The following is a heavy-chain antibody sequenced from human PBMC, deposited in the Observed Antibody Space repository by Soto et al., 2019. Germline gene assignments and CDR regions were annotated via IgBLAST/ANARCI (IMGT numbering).Heavy chain of an antibody. CDR1: GGSISSGDYY. J-gene: IGHJ4*02. D-gene: IGHD3-22*01. CDR3: ARLRKHYYDPRGPPLY. V-gene: IGHV4-30-4*01. Sequence: PSETLSLTCDVSGGSISSGDYYWSWIRQPPGKGLDWIGYIYYSGSSYYNPSLKTRVTISVDPSKDQFSLNLNSVTAADTAVYYCARLRKHYYDPRGPPLYWGQGTLVTVSS. CDR2: IYYSGSS.